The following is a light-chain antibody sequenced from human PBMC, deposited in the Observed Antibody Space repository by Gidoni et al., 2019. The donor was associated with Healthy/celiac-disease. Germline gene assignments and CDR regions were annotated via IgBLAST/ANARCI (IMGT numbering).Light chain of an antibody. V-gene: IGLV1-40*01. J-gene: IGLJ2*01. CDR2: GNS. Sequence: HSVLTQPPSLSVPPAQPVTISCTGSSPNIGAGYDVHWYQQLPGTAPKLLISGNSNRPSGVPDRFSGSKSGTSASLAITGLQAEDEADYYCQSYDSSLSGLVFGGGTKLTVL. CDR1: SPNIGAGYD. CDR3: QSYDSSLSGLV.